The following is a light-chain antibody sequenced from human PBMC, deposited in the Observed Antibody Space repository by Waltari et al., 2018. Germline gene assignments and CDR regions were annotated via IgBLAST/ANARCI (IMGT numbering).Light chain of an antibody. J-gene: IGKJ1*01. CDR3: MQATHGPLT. CDR2: KVS. Sequence: DVVMTQSPLSLPVTLGQPASISCRSSQSLVHTDGKTYLNWFKQRPGAFPRRLIYKVSNRDSGVSERFSGRGSGTDFTLKISRVEAEDVGVYYGMQATHGPLTFGQGTKVEIK. CDR1: QSLVHTDGKTY. V-gene: IGKV2-30*02.